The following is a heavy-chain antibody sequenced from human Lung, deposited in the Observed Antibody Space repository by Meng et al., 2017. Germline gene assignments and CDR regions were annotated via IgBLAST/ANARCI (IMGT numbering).Heavy chain of an antibody. V-gene: IGHV4-34*02. Sequence: QVPPQQWGSGLLKPSETLSLTCVVYGGSFSDYYWSWIRQPPGKGLEWIGEINHSGSTNYNPSLESRATISVDTSQNNLSLKLSSVTAADSAVYYCARGPTTMAHDFDYWGQGTLVTVSS. CDR3: ARGPTTMAHDFDY. CDR2: INHSGST. D-gene: IGHD4-11*01. J-gene: IGHJ4*02. CDR1: GGSFSDYY.